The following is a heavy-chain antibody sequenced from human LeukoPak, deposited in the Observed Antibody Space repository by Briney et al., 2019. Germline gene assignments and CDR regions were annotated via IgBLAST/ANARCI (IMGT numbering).Heavy chain of an antibody. V-gene: IGHV3-30*04. J-gene: IGHJ2*01. D-gene: IGHD6-13*01. CDR2: ISYDGSNK. Sequence: GRSLRLSCAASGFTFDDYAMHWVRQAPGKGLEWVAVISYDGSNKYYADSVKGRFTISRDNSKNTLYLQMNSLRAEDTAVYYCARDDRIAAAGTGPLDLWGRGTLVTVSS. CDR1: GFTFDDYA. CDR3: ARDDRIAAAGTGPLDL.